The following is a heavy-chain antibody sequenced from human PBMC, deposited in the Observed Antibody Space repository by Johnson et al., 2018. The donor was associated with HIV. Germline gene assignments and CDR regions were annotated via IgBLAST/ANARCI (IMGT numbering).Heavy chain of an antibody. CDR1: GFTFSSYA. V-gene: IGHV3-23*04. CDR2: ISGSGGST. J-gene: IGHJ3*02. D-gene: IGHD1-26*01. Sequence: VLLVESGGGLVQPGGSLRLSCAASGFTFSSYAMSWVRQAPGKGLEWVSAISGSGGSTYYADSVKGRFTISRDNSKSTLFLQMNSLRAEDTACYYCARDGPRGSYGAFDIGGQGTMVTVSS. CDR3: ARDGPRGSYGAFDI.